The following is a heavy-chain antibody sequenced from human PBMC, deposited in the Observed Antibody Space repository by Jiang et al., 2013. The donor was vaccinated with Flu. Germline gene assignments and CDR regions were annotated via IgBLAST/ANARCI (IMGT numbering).Heavy chain of an antibody. CDR1: GFTFSSYG. V-gene: IGHV3-30*18. J-gene: IGHJ4*02. Sequence: QLVESGGGVVQPGRSLRLSCAASGFTFSSYGMHWVRQAPGKGLEWVAVISYDGSNKYYADSVKGRFTISRDNSKNTLYLQMNSLRAEDTAVYYCAKDYASGYWGQGTLVTVSS. D-gene: IGHD3-10*01. CDR3: AKDYASGY. CDR2: ISYDGSNK.